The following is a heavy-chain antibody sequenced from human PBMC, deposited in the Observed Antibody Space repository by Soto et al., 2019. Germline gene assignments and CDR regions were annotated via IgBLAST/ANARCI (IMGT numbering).Heavy chain of an antibody. D-gene: IGHD2-15*01. CDR2: ISSDSRYI. V-gene: IGHV3-21*01. CDR1: GFTLSNYA. CDR3: ARIKLVDFFFINVDVYDMDV. Sequence: GSLRISCAASGFTLSNYAVNWVRQAPGKGLEWVSYISSDSRYIYHGDSGKGRFTISRDNARNSVYLQMNSLRDEDTAVYYCARIKLVDFFFINVDVYDMDVWGQGTPVTVSS. J-gene: IGHJ6*02.